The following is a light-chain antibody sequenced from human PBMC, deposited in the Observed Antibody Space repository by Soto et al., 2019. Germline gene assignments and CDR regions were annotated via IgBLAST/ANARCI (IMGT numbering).Light chain of an antibody. V-gene: IGKV3-20*01. CDR3: QQYVTSSPRT. J-gene: IGKJ1*01. Sequence: EIVLTQSPGTLSFSPGERATLSCRASHTISSNYLAWYQQKPGQAPRLLMYGISRRATGIPDRFSGSGSGTDFTLTITRLEPEDFAVYYCQQYVTSSPRTFGQGTKVDIK. CDR1: HTISSNY. CDR2: GIS.